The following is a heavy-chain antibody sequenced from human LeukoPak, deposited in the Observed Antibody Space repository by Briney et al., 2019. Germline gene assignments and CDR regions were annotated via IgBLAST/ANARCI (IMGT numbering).Heavy chain of an antibody. J-gene: IGHJ1*01. CDR2: ISGGGDST. CDR1: GFTFSSYA. Sequence: GGSLRLSCAASGFTFSSYAMSLVRQAPGKGLEWVSAISGGGDSTFYADSVKGRFTISRDNSKNTLYLQMSSLRADDSAVYYCAIGTGDNSVRDHWGQGNLVTVSS. CDR3: AIGTGDNSVRDH. V-gene: IGHV3-23*01. D-gene: IGHD4-23*01.